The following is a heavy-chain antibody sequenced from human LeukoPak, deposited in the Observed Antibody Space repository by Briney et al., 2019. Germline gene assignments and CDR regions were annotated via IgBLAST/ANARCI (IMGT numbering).Heavy chain of an antibody. Sequence: ASVKVSCEASGCTFTVYFIHWVRQAPGQGLKWMGIINPNVGSTDYAQKFQGRVTMTRDTSTSTVYMELSSLRSDDTAVYYCARSPHFYYMDVWGKGTTVTISS. CDR3: ARSPHFYYMDV. CDR1: GCTFTVYF. V-gene: IGHV1-46*01. CDR2: INPNVGST. J-gene: IGHJ6*03.